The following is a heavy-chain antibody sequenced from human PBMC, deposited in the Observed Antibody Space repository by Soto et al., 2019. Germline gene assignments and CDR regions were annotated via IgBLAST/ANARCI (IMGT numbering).Heavy chain of an antibody. V-gene: IGHV4-34*01. CDR3: GVVVVPAAVHY. CDR1: GGSFSGYY. J-gene: IGHJ4*02. CDR2: INHSGST. D-gene: IGHD2-2*01. Sequence: SETLSLTCAVYGGSFSGYYWSWIRQPPGKGLEWIGEINHSGSTNYNPSLKSRVTISVDTSKNQFSLDLSSVTAADTAVYYCGVVVVPAAVHYWGQGTLVTVSS.